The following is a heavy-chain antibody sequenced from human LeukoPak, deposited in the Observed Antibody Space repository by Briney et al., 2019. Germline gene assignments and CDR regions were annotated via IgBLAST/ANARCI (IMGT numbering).Heavy chain of an antibody. CDR3: ASASSWYGFRFDP. V-gene: IGHV1-24*01. J-gene: IGHJ5*02. D-gene: IGHD6-13*01. Sequence: ASVKVSCKASGYTLTELSMHWVRQAPGKGLEWMGGFDPEDGETIYAQKFQGRVTMTEDTSTDTAYMELSSLRSEDTAVYYCASASSWYGFRFDPWGQGTLVTVSS. CDR2: FDPEDGET. CDR1: GYTLTELS.